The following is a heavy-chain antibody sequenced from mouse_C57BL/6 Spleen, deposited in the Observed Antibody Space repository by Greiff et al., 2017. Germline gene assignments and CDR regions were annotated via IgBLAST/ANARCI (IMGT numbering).Heavy chain of an antibody. CDR3: ARAYYSNSYYFDY. CDR1: GFTFSDYG. D-gene: IGHD2-5*01. V-gene: IGHV5-17*01. Sequence: EVMLVESGGGLVKPGGSLKLSCAASGFTFSDYGMHWVRQAPEKGLEWVAYISSGSSTIYYADTVKGRFTISRDTAKNTLFLQMTSLRSEDTAMYYCARAYYSNSYYFDYWGQGTTLTVSS. J-gene: IGHJ2*01. CDR2: ISSGSSTI.